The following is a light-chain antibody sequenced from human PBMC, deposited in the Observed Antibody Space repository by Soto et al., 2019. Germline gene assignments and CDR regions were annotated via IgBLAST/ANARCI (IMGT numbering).Light chain of an antibody. CDR2: KAS. J-gene: IGKJ1*01. V-gene: IGKV1-5*03. CDR1: QSISTW. Sequence: DVQMTQSPSTLSASVGDRVTITCRASQSISTWLAWYQQKPGKAPKLLIYKASGLESGVPSRFSGSGSGTEFTLTIISLQPDDFATYYCQQYNTYSWTFGQGPKVEIK. CDR3: QQYNTYSWT.